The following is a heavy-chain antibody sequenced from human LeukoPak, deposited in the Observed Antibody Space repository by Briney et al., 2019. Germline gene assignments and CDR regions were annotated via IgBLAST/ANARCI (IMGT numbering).Heavy chain of an antibody. D-gene: IGHD3-10*01. CDR3: AKVSGMVRGVIDY. Sequence: GGSLRLSCAASGFTISSYGMHWVRQAPGKGLEWVAVISYDGSNKYYADSVKGRFTISRDNSKNTLYLQMNSLRAEDTAVYYCAKVSGMVRGVIDYWGQGTLVTVSS. J-gene: IGHJ4*02. CDR2: ISYDGSNK. CDR1: GFTISSYG. V-gene: IGHV3-30*18.